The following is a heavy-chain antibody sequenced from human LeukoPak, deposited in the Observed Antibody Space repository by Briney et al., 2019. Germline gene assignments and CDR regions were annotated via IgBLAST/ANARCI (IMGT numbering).Heavy chain of an antibody. J-gene: IGHJ3*02. V-gene: IGHV4-34*01. CDR1: GGSFSGYY. CDR2: INHSGST. CDR3: ARVQSWIQLWSRGGAFDI. Sequence: SETLSLTCAVYGGSFSGYYWTWLRQPPGKGLEWIGEINHSGSTNYNPSLKSRVTISVDTSKNKFSLKLSSVTAADTAVYYCARVQSWIQLWSRGGAFDIWGQGTMVTVSS. D-gene: IGHD5-18*01.